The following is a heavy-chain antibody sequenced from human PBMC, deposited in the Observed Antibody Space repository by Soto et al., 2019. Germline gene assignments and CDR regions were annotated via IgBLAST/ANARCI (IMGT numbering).Heavy chain of an antibody. J-gene: IGHJ3*02. CDR1: GFTFDDYA. CDR2: ISWNSGSI. D-gene: IGHD2-21*01. Sequence: GGSLRLSCAASGFTFDDYAMHWVRQAPGKGLEWVSGISWNSGSIGYADSVKGRFTISRDNAKNSLYLQMNTLRAEDTALYSCAKDITPGGGCYYVNHSFDIWGQGTMVTVSS. CDR3: AKDITPGGGCYYVNHSFDI. V-gene: IGHV3-9*01.